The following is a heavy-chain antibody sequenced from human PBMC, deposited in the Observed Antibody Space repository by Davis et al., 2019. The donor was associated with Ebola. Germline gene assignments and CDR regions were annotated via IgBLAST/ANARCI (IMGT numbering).Heavy chain of an antibody. CDR3: ARQTGLAAAGRGVDY. CDR2: IYYSGST. Sequence: SETLSLTCTVSGGSISSGGYYWSWIRQHPGKGLEWIGYIYYSGSTNYNPSLKSRVTISVDTSKNQFSLKLSSVTAADTAVYYCARQTGLAAAGRGVDYWGQGTLVTVSS. V-gene: IGHV4-61*08. CDR1: GGSISSGGYY. D-gene: IGHD6-13*01. J-gene: IGHJ4*02.